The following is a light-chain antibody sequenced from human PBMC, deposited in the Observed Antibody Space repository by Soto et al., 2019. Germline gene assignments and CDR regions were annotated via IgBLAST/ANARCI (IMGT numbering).Light chain of an antibody. V-gene: IGLV2-14*01. J-gene: IGLJ1*01. Sequence: QSALTQPASVSGSPGQSITISCTGTSSYVGGYDYVSWYQLHPGKAPKLMVFEVSNRPSGVSYRFSGSKSGNTASLTISWLHAEDEADYFCSSYSIRTAYLFGTGTKLTVL. CDR3: SSYSIRTAYL. CDR2: EVS. CDR1: SSYVGGYDY.